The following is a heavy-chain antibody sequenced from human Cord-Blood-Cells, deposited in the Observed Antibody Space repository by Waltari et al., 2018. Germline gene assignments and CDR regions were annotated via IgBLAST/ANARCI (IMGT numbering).Heavy chain of an antibody. CDR3: ARGFEVVVVAATLYYYYGMDV. D-gene: IGHD2-15*01. V-gene: IGHV1-3*01. CDR2: INAGNGNT. J-gene: IGHJ6*02. CDR1: GYTFTSYA. Sequence: QVQLVQSGAEVKKPGASVKVSCKASGYTFTSYAMHWVRQAPGQRLEWMGWINAGNGNTKYSQKFQGRVTITRDTSASTAYMELSSLRSEDTAVYYCARGFEVVVVAATLYYYYGMDVWGQGTTVTVSS.